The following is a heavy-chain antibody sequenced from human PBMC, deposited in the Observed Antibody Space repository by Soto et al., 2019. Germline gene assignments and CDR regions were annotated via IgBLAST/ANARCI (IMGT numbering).Heavy chain of an antibody. CDR3: APSGGGWYIY. CDR2: LNPNSGDT. J-gene: IGHJ4*02. CDR1: GYTFSSYD. Sequence: QVQLVQSGAEVKKPGASVKVSCKASGYTFSSYDINWVRQATGQGHEWMGWLNPNSGDTGYAQKVQGRVTLTRNTSIHTAYIELRSLTSDDTAIYYCAPSGGGWYIYWGQGTLGTVS. V-gene: IGHV1-8*01. D-gene: IGHD6-19*01.